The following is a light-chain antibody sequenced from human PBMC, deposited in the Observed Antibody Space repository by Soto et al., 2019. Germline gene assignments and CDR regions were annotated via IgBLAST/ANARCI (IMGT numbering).Light chain of an antibody. J-gene: IGKJ5*01. Sequence: EIVLTQSPATLSSFPGGRVTLSCRARQSVSSSFLAWYQHKPGQAPRLLIYDESTRATGIPDRFSGSGSGTDFTLTISSLQPEEFAVYSCQQHNTWPITFGQGTRLEIK. CDR3: QQHNTWPIT. CDR2: DES. V-gene: IGKV3D-20*02. CDR1: QSVSSSF.